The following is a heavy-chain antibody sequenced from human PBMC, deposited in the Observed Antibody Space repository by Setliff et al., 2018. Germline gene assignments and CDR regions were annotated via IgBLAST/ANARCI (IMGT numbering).Heavy chain of an antibody. Sequence: KPGGSLRLSCAASGFTFRSYSMTWVRQAPGKGLEWVSGISSSGSYTYYAASVKGRFTISRDNANNSLFLQMDTLRPEDTAVYYCARDNYYDSTQDAFDIWGQGTMVTVSS. D-gene: IGHD3-22*01. CDR1: GFTFRSYS. V-gene: IGHV3-21*06. J-gene: IGHJ3*02. CDR2: ISSSGSYT. CDR3: ARDNYYDSTQDAFDI.